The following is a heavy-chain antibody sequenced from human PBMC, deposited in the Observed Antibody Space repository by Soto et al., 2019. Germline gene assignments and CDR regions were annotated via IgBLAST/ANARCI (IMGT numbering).Heavy chain of an antibody. V-gene: IGHV4-61*01. J-gene: IGHJ6*02. Sequence: SETLSLTCTVSGASVSSGNYFWSWIRQPPGRGLEWIAWIYSNGKTNYNPSLKSRLTISVDTSKNQFSLRLSSVTAADTAMYYCARLGFRDSYGMDVWGQGTTVTVSS. CDR3: ARLGFRDSYGMDV. D-gene: IGHD6-25*01. CDR1: GASVSSGNYF. CDR2: IYSNGKT.